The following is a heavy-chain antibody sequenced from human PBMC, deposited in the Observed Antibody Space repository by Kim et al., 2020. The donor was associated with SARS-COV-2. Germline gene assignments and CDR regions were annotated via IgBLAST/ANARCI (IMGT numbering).Heavy chain of an antibody. CDR2: VSGSGGYT. CDR3: AKTSDGDTWYGGGYYFYY. CDR1: GFTFSNYA. V-gene: IGHV3-23*01. Sequence: GGSLRLSCAASGFTFSNYAMSWVRQAPGKGLEWVSAVSGSGGYTYYADSVKGRFTISRDNSKSTLYLQMNSLRAEDAAVYYCAKTSDGDTWYGGGYYFYYWGQGTLVTVPS. J-gene: IGHJ4*02. D-gene: IGHD3-10*01.